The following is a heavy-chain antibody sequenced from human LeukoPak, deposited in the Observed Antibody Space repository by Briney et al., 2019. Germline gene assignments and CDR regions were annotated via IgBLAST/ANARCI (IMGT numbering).Heavy chain of an antibody. J-gene: IGHJ4*02. V-gene: IGHV1-2*06. CDR1: GYTVTSYY. CDR3: ARTYYYDSSGYYALDFDY. CDR2: INPNSGGT. D-gene: IGHD3-22*01. Sequence: ASVKVSCKASGYTVTSYYMHWVRQAPGQGLEWMGRINPNSGGTNYAQKFQGRVTMTRDTSISTAYMELSRLRSDDTAVYYCARTYYYDSSGYYALDFDYWGQGTLVTVSS.